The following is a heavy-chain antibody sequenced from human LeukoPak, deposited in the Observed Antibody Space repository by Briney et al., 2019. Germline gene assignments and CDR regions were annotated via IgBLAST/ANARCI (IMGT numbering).Heavy chain of an antibody. Sequence: SETLSLTCGVSGGSITSTNWWSWVRQPPGQGLAWIGEASLSGLTNYNPSLSSRVIMALDTSKNHLSLHLTSVTAADTAVYYCSRENGAFSPFGYWGQGYLVTVLS. D-gene: IGHD2-8*01. V-gene: IGHV4-4*02. CDR1: GGSITSTNW. J-gene: IGHJ4*02. CDR3: SRENGAFSPFGY. CDR2: ASLSGLT.